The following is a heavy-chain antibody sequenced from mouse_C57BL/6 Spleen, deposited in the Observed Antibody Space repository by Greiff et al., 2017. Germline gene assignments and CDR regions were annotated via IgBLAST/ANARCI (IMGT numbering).Heavy chain of an antibody. J-gene: IGHJ2*01. CDR1: GYAFSSYW. D-gene: IGHD3-2*02. V-gene: IGHV1-80*01. CDR2: IYPGDGDT. Sequence: VKLMESGAELVKPGASVKISCKASGYAFSSYWMNWVKQRPGKGLEWIGQIYPGDGDTNYNGKFKGKVTLTADKSSSTAYMQLSSLTSEDSEVYVCARSGTAQATDYFDYWGQGTTLTVS. CDR3: ARSGTAQATDYFDY.